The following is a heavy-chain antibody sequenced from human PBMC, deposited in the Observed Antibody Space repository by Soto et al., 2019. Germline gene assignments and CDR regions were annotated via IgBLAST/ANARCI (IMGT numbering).Heavy chain of an antibody. V-gene: IGHV4-4*02. CDR3: ARDVGYHYDGSPSGQFDF. CDR1: GNSISSTNW. J-gene: IGHJ4*02. CDR2: IYHSGST. Sequence: SETLSLTCAVSGNSISSTNWWSWVRQSPGKGLEWIGEIYHSGSTNYNPSLKSRVTISVDKSKNQLSLKLSSVTAADTAVYYCARDVGYHYDGSPSGQFDFWGQGTLVTVSS. D-gene: IGHD3-22*01.